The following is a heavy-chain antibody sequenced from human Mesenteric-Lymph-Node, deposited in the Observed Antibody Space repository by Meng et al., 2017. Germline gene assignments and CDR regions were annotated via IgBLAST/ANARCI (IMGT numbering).Heavy chain of an antibody. D-gene: IGHD2-8*02. CDR2: IIPLFGTA. CDR3: ARKGGQTTGWFDP. CDR1: GGSFSTDV. J-gene: IGHJ5*02. Sequence: SVKVSCKASGGSFSTDVISWMRQAPGQGLEWMGGIIPLFGTASYAQKFQDRVTITADEFTAAVYMELSSLRSEDTAIFYCARKGGQTTGWFDPWGQGNQVNGAS. V-gene: IGHV1-69*13.